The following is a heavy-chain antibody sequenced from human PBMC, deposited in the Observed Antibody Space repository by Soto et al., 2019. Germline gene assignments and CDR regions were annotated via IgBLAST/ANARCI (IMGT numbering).Heavy chain of an antibody. CDR3: ARDFDYDILTGYRVHYYYGMDV. Sequence: ASVKVSCKASGYTFTSYGISWVRQAPGQGLEWMGWISAYNGNTNYAQKLQGRVTMTTDTSTSTAYMELRSLRSDGTAVYYCARDFDYDILTGYRVHYYYGMDVWGQGTTVTVSS. J-gene: IGHJ6*02. CDR1: GYTFTSYG. CDR2: ISAYNGNT. D-gene: IGHD3-9*01. V-gene: IGHV1-18*01.